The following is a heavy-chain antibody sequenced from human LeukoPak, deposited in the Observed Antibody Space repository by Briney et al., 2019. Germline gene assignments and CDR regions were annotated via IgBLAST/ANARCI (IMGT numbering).Heavy chain of an antibody. CDR2: ISGNTGST. Sequence: PGGSLRLSCAASGFTFTNYAMSWVRQTPGKGLEWVSGISGNTGSTHYADSVKGRFTTSRDDSKNTLYLQMNSLRAEDTAVYYCAKAYNSGWYYFDYWGQGTLATVSS. J-gene: IGHJ4*02. CDR1: GFTFTNYA. CDR3: AKAYNSGWYYFDY. D-gene: IGHD6-19*01. V-gene: IGHV3-23*01.